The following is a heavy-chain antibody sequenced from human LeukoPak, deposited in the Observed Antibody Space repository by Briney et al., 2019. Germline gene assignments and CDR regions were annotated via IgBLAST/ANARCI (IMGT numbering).Heavy chain of an antibody. J-gene: IGHJ4*02. Sequence: ASVKVSCTASGYTFTIYGISWVRQAPGQGLEWMGWISAYNGNTNYAQKLQGRVTMTTDTSTSTAYMELRSLRSDDTAVYYCARVRVNWNSLDYWGQGTLVTVSS. V-gene: IGHV1-18*01. CDR1: GYTFTIYG. CDR3: ARVRVNWNSLDY. D-gene: IGHD1-7*01. CDR2: ISAYNGNT.